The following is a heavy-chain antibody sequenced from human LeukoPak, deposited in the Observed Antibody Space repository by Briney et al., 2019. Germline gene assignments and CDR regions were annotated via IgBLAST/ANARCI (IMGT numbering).Heavy chain of an antibody. J-gene: IGHJ4*02. CDR2: IRAYNGNT. D-gene: IGHD3-10*01. V-gene: IGHV1-18*01. CDR1: GYTFTSYG. CDR3: ARDLWAPIKLLWFGELSWRFDY. Sequence: ASVKVSCKAAGYTFTSYGISWVRQAPGQGLEWMGWIRAYNGNTNYAQKPQGRVTMTTDTSTSTAYMELRSLRSDDTAVYYCARDLWAPIKLLWFGELSWRFDYWGQGTLVTVSS.